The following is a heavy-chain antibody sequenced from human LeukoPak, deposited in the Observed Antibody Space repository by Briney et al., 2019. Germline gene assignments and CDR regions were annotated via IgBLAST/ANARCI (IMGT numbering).Heavy chain of an antibody. CDR2: IYYSGST. CDR3: ARGSADCTNGVCYTYYYYMDV. CDR1: GGSISSYY. V-gene: IGHV4-59*01. D-gene: IGHD2-8*01. Sequence: SETLSPTCTVSGGSISSYYWSWIRQPPGKGLEWIGYIYYSGSTNYNPSLKSRVTISVDTSKNQFSLKLSSVTAADTAVYYCARGSADCTNGVCYTYYYYMDVWGKGTTVTVSS. J-gene: IGHJ6*03.